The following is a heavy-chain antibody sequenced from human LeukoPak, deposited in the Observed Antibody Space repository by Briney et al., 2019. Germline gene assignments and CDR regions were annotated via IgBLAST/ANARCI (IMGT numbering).Heavy chain of an antibody. Sequence: GGSLRLSCAASGFTFSGSAMHWVRQASGKGLEWVGRIRSKANSYATAYAASVKGRFTISRDDSKNTAYLQMNSLRAEDTAVYYCASGEGYYYDSSGYNFDYWGQGTLVTVSS. J-gene: IGHJ4*02. CDR2: IRSKANSYAT. V-gene: IGHV3-73*01. CDR1: GFTFSGSA. CDR3: ASGEGYYYDSSGYNFDY. D-gene: IGHD3-22*01.